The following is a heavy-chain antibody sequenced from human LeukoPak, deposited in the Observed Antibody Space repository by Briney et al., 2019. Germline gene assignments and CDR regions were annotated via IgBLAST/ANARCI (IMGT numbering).Heavy chain of an antibody. D-gene: IGHD3-10*01. CDR1: GFTFSNYG. Sequence: GGSLRLSCAASGFTFSNYGMHWVRQAPGKGLEWVSYIRSSGSIIYYADSVKGRFTISRDNAKNSLYLQMNSLRVEDTAVYYCVRGSGSFYSWDYWGQGTQVTVSS. CDR2: IRSSGSII. CDR3: VRGSGSFYSWDY. J-gene: IGHJ4*02. V-gene: IGHV3-48*04.